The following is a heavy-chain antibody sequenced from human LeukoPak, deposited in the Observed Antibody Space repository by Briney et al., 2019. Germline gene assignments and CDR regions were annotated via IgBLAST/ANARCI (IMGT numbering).Heavy chain of an antibody. CDR1: GGSFSGYS. J-gene: IGHJ4*02. CDR2: IYTSGST. CDR3: ARDHNDFWSGHHPYYFDY. V-gene: IGHV4-4*07. Sequence: ASETLSLTCAVYGGSFSGYSWSWIRQPAGKGLEWIGRIYTSGSTNYTPSLKSRVTMSVDTTKNQYSLKLSSVTAADTAVYYCARDHNDFWSGHHPYYFDYWGQGTLVTVSS. D-gene: IGHD3-3*01.